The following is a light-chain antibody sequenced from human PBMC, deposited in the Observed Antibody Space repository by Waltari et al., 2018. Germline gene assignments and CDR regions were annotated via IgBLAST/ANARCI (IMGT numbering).Light chain of an antibody. V-gene: IGKV3D-15*01. J-gene: IGKJ3*01. CDR1: QTISSN. CDR3: QQYNNWPPLFT. Sequence: DIVMTQFPATLSVSPGDRATLSCRASQTISSNLAWYQQRPGQAPRLLIYGASNRATGIPARFSGTGSGTEFTLTISSLQSEDFAVYYCQQYNNWPPLFTFGPGTKVDMK. CDR2: GAS.